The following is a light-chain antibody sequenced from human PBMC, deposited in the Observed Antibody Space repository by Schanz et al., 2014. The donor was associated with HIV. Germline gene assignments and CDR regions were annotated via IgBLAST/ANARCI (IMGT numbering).Light chain of an antibody. J-gene: IGLJ3*02. V-gene: IGLV1-44*01. CDR2: NTF. CDR1: SSNFRSNA. Sequence: QSVLTQPPSASGTPGQRVTISCSGSSSNFRSNAVNWYQQLPGTAPSLVIYNTFHRPSGVPDRFSGSDSGTSASLAISGLQSEDEADYYCAAWDDSLNGWVFGGGTKVTVL. CDR3: AAWDDSLNGWV.